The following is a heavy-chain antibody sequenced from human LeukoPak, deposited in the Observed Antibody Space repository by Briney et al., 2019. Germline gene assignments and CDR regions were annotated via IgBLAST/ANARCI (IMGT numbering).Heavy chain of an antibody. Sequence: SETLSLTCTVSGGSISSGGYYWSWICQHPGKGLEWIGYIYYSGSTYYNPSLKSRVTISVDTSKNQFSLKLSSVTAADTAVYYCARAPDCTNGVCYTFWFDPWGQGTLVTVSS. D-gene: IGHD2-8*01. J-gene: IGHJ5*02. CDR3: ARAPDCTNGVCYTFWFDP. CDR1: GGSISSGGYY. V-gene: IGHV4-31*03. CDR2: IYYSGST.